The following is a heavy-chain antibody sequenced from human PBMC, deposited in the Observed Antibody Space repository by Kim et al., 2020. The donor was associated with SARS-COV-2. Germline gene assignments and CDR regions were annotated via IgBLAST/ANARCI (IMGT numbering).Heavy chain of an antibody. CDR3: ARSNYDILTGYLYYFDY. J-gene: IGHJ4*02. D-gene: IGHD3-9*01. Sequence: LKSRVPISVDTSKNQFSLKLSSVTAADTAVYYCARSNYDILTGYLYYFDYWGQGTLVTVSS. V-gene: IGHV4-31*02.